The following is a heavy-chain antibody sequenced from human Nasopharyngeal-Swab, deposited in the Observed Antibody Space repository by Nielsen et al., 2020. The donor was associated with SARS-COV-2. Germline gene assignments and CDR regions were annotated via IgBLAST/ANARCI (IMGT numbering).Heavy chain of an antibody. J-gene: IGHJ4*02. D-gene: IGHD3-10*01. Sequence: SETLSLTCTVSGGSISSSNYYWGWIRPPPGKGLEWIGSIYYSGTTNYNPSLKSRVTISVDTSKNPFSLKLSSVTAADTAVYYCARQPTPQSYYGSGTYYYFDYWGQGTLVTVSS. V-gene: IGHV4-39*01. CDR2: IYYSGTT. CDR1: GGSISSSNYY. CDR3: ARQPTPQSYYGSGTYYYFDY.